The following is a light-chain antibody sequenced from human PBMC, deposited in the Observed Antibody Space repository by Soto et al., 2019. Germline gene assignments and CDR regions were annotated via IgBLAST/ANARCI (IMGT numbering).Light chain of an antibody. CDR1: SSNIGNNY. CDR3: GTWDSNLSAGDVV. CDR2: DND. J-gene: IGLJ2*01. Sequence: QSVLTQPPSVSAAPGQKVTISCSGSSSNIGNNYVSWYQQLPGTAPKLLIYDNDKRPSGIPDRISGSKSGTSATLGITGLQTGDEADYYCGTWDSNLSAGDVVFGGGTKLTVL. V-gene: IGLV1-51*01.